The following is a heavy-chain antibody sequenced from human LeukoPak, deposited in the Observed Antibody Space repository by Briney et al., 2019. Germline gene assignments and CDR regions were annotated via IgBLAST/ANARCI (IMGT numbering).Heavy chain of an antibody. CDR2: INHSGST. CDR1: GYSISSGYY. Sequence: PSETLSLTCAVSGYSISSGYYWGWIRQPPGKGLEWIGEINHSGSTNYNPSLKSRVTISVDTSKNQFSLKLSSVTAADTAVYYCARVFGLEWLLYSNYYFDYWGQGTLVTVSS. J-gene: IGHJ4*02. CDR3: ARVFGLEWLLYSNYYFDY. V-gene: IGHV4-38-2*01. D-gene: IGHD3-3*01.